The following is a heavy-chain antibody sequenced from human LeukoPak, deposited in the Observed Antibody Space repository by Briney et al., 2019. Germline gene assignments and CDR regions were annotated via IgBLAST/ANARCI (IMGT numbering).Heavy chain of an antibody. CDR3: ARGRVAAAGTPGY. CDR1: GGSFSGYS. D-gene: IGHD6-13*01. CDR2: SNHSVST. J-gene: IGHJ4*02. Sequence: SETLSLTCAVYGGSFSGYSWSWIRHPRGQGLEWSGESNHSVSTNYNPSLQSRVTISVDTSKNQFSLKLSSVTAADTAVYYCARGRVAAAGTPGYWGQGTLVTVSS. V-gene: IGHV4-34*01.